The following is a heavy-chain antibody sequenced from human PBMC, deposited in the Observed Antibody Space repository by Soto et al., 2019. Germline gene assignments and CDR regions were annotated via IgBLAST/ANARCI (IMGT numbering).Heavy chain of an antibody. Sequence: VQLVESGGGLVKPGGSLRLSCAASGFTFSSYSMNWVRQAPGKGLEWVSSIRSSSSYIYYADSVKGRFTISRDNAKNSLYLQMNSLRAEDTAVYYCAREVSVYSGYDSDSWGQRTLVTVSS. V-gene: IGHV3-21*01. CDR1: GFTFSSYS. CDR3: AREVSVYSGYDSDS. CDR2: IRSSSSYI. D-gene: IGHD5-12*01. J-gene: IGHJ5*01.